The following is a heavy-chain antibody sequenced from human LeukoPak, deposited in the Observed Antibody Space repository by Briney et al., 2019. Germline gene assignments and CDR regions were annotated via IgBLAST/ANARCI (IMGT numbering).Heavy chain of an antibody. J-gene: IGHJ4*02. D-gene: IGHD6-19*01. Sequence: GGSLRLSCAASGFTFSSYAMSWVRQAPGKGLEWVSAISGSGGSTYYADSVKGRFTISRDNSKNTLYLQMNSLRAEDTAVYYCAKVRKNNGYSSGWYFGYWGQGTLVTVSS. CDR3: AKVRKNNGYSSGWYFGY. V-gene: IGHV3-23*01. CDR1: GFTFSSYA. CDR2: ISGSGGST.